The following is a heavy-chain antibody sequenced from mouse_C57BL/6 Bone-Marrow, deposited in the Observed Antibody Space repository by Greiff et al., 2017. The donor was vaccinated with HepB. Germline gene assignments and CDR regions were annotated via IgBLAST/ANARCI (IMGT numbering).Heavy chain of an antibody. Sequence: VQLQQSGAELVRPGASVKLSCKASGYTFTDYYINWVKQRPGQGLEWIARIYPGSGNTYYNEKFKGKATLTAEKSSSTAYMQLSSLTSEDSAVYFCARDLLQGYFDVWGTGTTVTVSS. V-gene: IGHV1-76*01. CDR3: ARDLLQGYFDV. D-gene: IGHD2-1*01. CDR1: GYTFTDYY. J-gene: IGHJ1*03. CDR2: IYPGSGNT.